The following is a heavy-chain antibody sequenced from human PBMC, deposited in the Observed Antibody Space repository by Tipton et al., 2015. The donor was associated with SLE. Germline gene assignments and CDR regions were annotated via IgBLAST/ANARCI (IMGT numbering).Heavy chain of an antibody. CDR2: IYHRGST. Sequence: TLSLTCAVSGGSISSNKWWTWVRQPPGKGLEWIGEIYHRGSTNFNPSLASRAAISLDTSKNEFSLILTSVTAADTAVYYCAAHAAGRGGSDYWGQGTLVTVSP. J-gene: IGHJ4*02. D-gene: IGHD2-15*01. V-gene: IGHV4-4*02. CDR1: GGSISSNKW. CDR3: AAHAAGRGGSDY.